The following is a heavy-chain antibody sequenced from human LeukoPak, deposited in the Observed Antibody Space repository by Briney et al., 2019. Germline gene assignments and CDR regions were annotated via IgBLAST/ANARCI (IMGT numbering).Heavy chain of an antibody. CDR3: AKRGDGLRYFDWLFSFDY. CDR2: ISDSGRST. D-gene: IGHD3-9*01. J-gene: IGHJ4*02. Sequence: GGSLRLSCAASGFIFSSYAMSWVRQAPGKGLEWVSAISDSGRSTDYADSVKGRFTISRDNSKNTLYLQMNSLRAEDTAVYYCAKRGDGLRYFDWLFSFDYWGQGTLVTVSS. CDR1: GFIFSSYA. V-gene: IGHV3-23*01.